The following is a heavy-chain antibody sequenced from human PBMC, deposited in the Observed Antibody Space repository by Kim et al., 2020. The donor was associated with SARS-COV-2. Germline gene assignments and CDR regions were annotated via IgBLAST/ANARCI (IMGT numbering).Heavy chain of an antibody. CDR2: I. Sequence: IHDADYVKGRFTISRDNAKNSLYRQMNSLRAEETAVYYCARESAVAGNDYWGQGTLVTVSS. CDR3: ARESAVAGNDY. J-gene: IGHJ4*02. D-gene: IGHD6-19*01. V-gene: IGHV3-48*03.